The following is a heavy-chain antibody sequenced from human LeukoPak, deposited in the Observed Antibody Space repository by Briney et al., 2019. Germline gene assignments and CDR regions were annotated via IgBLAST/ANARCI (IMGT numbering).Heavy chain of an antibody. CDR3: ARANYYDTNPFDF. D-gene: IGHD3-22*01. J-gene: IGHJ4*02. V-gene: IGHV3-48*02. Sequence: GGSLRLSCVASGFTFSSFNMNWVRQAPGKGLEWVSYIGSTSRPVYYADSVKGRFTISRDNAKNSLFLQMNSLRDEDTAKYFCARANYYDTNPFDFWGQGTLVTVSS. CDR2: IGSTSRPV. CDR1: GFTFSSFN.